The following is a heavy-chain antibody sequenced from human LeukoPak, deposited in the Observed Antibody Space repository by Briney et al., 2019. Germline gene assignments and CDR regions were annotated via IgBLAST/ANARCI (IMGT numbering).Heavy chain of an antibody. CDR1: GFTFSSYA. CDR2: IGGSGIGT. D-gene: IGHD2-15*01. V-gene: IGHV3-23*01. Sequence: PGESLRLSCAASGFTFSSYAMSWVRQAPGKGLEWVSVIGGSGIGTNYADSVKGRFTISRDNSKNTLYLQMNSLRAEDTAVYYCAKEYVGDCSGGSCYSGRWLQLGEFDYWGQGTLVTVSS. CDR3: AKEYVGDCSGGSCYSGRWLQLGEFDY. J-gene: IGHJ4*02.